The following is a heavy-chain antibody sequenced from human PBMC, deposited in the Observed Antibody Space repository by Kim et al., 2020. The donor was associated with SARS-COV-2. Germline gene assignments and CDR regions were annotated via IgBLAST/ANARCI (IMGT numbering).Heavy chain of an antibody. J-gene: IGHJ4*02. D-gene: IGHD3-10*01. CDR1: GFTFSSYA. V-gene: IGHV3-30*04. Sequence: GGSLRLSCAASGFTFSSYAMHWVRQAPGKGLEWVAVISYDGSNKYYADSVKGRFTISRDNSKNTLYLQMNSLRAEDTAVYYCAGGWFGELLDYWGQGPL. CDR2: ISYDGSNK. CDR3: AGGWFGELLDY.